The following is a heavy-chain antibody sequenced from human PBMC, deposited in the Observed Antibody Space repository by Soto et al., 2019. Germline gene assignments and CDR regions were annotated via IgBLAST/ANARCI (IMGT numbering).Heavy chain of an antibody. Sequence: EVQLVESGGGLVQPGGSLRLSCAASGFTFSSYDMHWVRQATGKGLEWVSTIGAAVDIDYSGSVKGRFTISRENAKNSLFLQMNSLRAGDTAVYYCARGDSGYYDYGMDVWGQGTTVTVSS. J-gene: IGHJ6*02. V-gene: IGHV3-13*01. D-gene: IGHD1-1*01. CDR3: ARGDSGYYDYGMDV. CDR1: GFTFSSYD. CDR2: IGAAVDI.